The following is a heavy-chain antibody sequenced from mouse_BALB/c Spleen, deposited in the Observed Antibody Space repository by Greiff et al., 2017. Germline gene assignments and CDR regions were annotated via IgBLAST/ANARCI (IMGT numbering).Heavy chain of an antibody. CDR2: ISSGSSTI. Sequence: EVQLVESGGGLVQPGGSRKLSCAASGFTFSSFGMHWVRQAPEKGLEWVAYISSGSSTIYYADTVKGRFTISRDNPKNTLFLQMTSLRSEDTAMYYCARSSGNRYDGDYAMDYWGQGTSVTVSS. CDR1: GFTFSSFG. V-gene: IGHV5-17*02. J-gene: IGHJ4*01. CDR3: ARSSGNRYDGDYAMDY. D-gene: IGHD2-14*01.